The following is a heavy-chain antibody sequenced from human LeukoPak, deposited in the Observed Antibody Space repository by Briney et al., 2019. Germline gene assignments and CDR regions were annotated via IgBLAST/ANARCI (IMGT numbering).Heavy chain of an antibody. V-gene: IGHV3-74*01. D-gene: IGHD5-24*01. J-gene: IGHJ5*02. CDR1: GFTFNDYW. CDR3: VRDRGQSYPDGRFDP. Sequence: GGSLRLSCAASGFTFNDYWMHWVRQGPGKGLVWVARINTDGRTSTCADSVKGRFTMSRDNAKNTLYLQMNSLTAEDTAVYYCVRDRGQSYPDGRFDPWGQGTLVTVSS. CDR2: INTDGRTS.